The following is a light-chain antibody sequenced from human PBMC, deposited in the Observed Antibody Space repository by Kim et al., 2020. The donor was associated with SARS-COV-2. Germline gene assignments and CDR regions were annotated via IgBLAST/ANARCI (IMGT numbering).Light chain of an antibody. CDR1: SGSIASND. J-gene: IGLJ3*02. CDR2: EDN. CDR3: QSYDSSNHWV. Sequence: KTVTISCNRSSGSIASNDGQWYQQRPGSAPTTVIYEDNQRPSGVPDRFSGSIDCSSNSASLTISGLKSEDEADYYCQSYDSSNHWVFGGGTQLTVL. V-gene: IGLV6-57*03.